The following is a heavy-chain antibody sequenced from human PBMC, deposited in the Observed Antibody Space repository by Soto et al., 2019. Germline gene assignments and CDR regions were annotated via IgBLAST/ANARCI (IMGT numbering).Heavy chain of an antibody. CDR1: GFTFSNSD. Sequence: EVNLVESGGGLVQPGGSLRLSCAASGFTFSNSDMHWVGQSAGKGLEWLSGIGTVGDAYYPPSVRGRFTISRENAKNSLYLQMQGLRAEDTAVYFCARGTGAQLMYFDLWGRGTLVTVSS. D-gene: IGHD7-27*01. V-gene: IGHV3-13*01. CDR2: IGTVGDA. CDR3: ARGTGAQLMYFDL. J-gene: IGHJ2*01.